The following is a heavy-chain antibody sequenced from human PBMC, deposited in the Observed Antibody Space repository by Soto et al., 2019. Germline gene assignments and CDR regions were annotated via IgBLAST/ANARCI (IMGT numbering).Heavy chain of an antibody. D-gene: IGHD3-3*01. CDR2: ISYDGSNK. Sequence: PVGSLSLSCAASGFTFSSYAMHWVRQAPGKGLEWVAVISYDGSNKYYADSVKGRFTISRDNSKNTLYLQMNSLRAEDTAVYYCARGSQYGVTIFGVVSLGFDYWGQGTLVTVSS. J-gene: IGHJ4*02. CDR1: GFTFSSYA. V-gene: IGHV3-30-3*01. CDR3: ARGSQYGVTIFGVVSLGFDY.